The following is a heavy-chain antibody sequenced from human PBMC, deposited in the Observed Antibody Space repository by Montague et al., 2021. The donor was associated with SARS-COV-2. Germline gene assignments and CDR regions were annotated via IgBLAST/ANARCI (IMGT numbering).Heavy chain of an antibody. V-gene: IGHV3-11*01. CDR3: ARPPTFYYESSGYYSN. Sequence: SLRLSCAASGFALSDYYMAWIRQAPGKGLEWLAYISHSSNTIAYADSVKGRFTISRGNANNSVHLHMTNLRVEDTAVYYCARPPTFYYESSGYYSNWGQGAQVTVTS. D-gene: IGHD3-22*01. CDR1: GFALSDYY. J-gene: IGHJ4*02. CDR2: ISHSSNTI.